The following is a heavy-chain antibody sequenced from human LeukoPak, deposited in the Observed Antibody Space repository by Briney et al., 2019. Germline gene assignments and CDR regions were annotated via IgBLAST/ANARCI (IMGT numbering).Heavy chain of an antibody. J-gene: IGHJ4*02. CDR3: AKVLSGWYRGNDY. D-gene: IGHD6-19*01. Sequence: GGSLRLSCAASGFTFSSYAMSWVRQPPGKGLEWVSGISGSGGGTYYADSVKGRFTISRDNSKNTLYLQMNSLRAEDTAAYYCAKVLSGWYRGNDYWGQGTLVAVSS. CDR2: ISGSGGGT. CDR1: GFTFSSYA. V-gene: IGHV3-23*01.